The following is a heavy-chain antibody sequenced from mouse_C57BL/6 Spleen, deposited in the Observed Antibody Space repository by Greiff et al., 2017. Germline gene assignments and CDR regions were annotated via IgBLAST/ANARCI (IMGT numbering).Heavy chain of an antibody. Sequence: QVQLQQPGAELVMPGASVKLSCKASGYTFTSYWMHWVKQRPGQGLEWIGEIDPSDSYTNYNQKFKGKSTLTVDKSSSTAYMQLSSLTSEDSAVYSCAIPTAQATGFAYWGQGTLVTVSA. CDR2: IDPSDSYT. D-gene: IGHD3-2*02. CDR1: GYTFTSYW. CDR3: AIPTAQATGFAY. V-gene: IGHV1-69*01. J-gene: IGHJ3*01.